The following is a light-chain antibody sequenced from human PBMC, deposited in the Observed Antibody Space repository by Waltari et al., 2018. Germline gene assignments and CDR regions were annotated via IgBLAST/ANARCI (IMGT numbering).Light chain of an antibody. CDR2: DAS. CDR1: QDIYNY. CDR3: QQYNSYWT. V-gene: IGKV1-33*01. Sequence: DVQLTQSPSSLSASVGDRVTITCQASQDIYNYLNWFQQKPGKAPKLLIYDASNLETGVPSRFSGSRSGTDFTFTISSLQPEDVATYYCQQYNSYWTFGQGTKVEIK. J-gene: IGKJ1*01.